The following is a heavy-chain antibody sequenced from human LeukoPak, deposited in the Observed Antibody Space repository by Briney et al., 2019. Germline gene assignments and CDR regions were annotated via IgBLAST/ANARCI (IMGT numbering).Heavy chain of an antibody. Sequence: GGSLRLSCAASGFTFSSYAMHWVRQAPGKGLEWVAVISYDGSNKYYADSVKGRFTISRDNSKNTLYLQMNSLRAEDTAVYYCARGYDFWSGYTDYWGQGTLVTVSS. V-gene: IGHV3-30-3*01. J-gene: IGHJ4*02. D-gene: IGHD3-3*01. CDR3: ARGYDFWSGYTDY. CDR2: ISYDGSNK. CDR1: GFTFSSYA.